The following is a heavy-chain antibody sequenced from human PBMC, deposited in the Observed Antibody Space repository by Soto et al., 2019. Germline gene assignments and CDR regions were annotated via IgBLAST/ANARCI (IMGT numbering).Heavy chain of an antibody. Sequence: QVQLVQSGAEVKKPGSSVKVSCKASGGTFSSYAISWVRQAPGQGLEWMGGIIPIFGTANYAQKFQGRVTITVDESTSTAYMELSSLRSEDTAVYYGASVGGYSGYDVYYYYGMDVWGQGTTVTVSS. J-gene: IGHJ6*02. CDR3: ASVGGYSGYDVYYYYGMDV. CDR2: IIPIFGTA. V-gene: IGHV1-69*01. D-gene: IGHD5-12*01. CDR1: GGTFSSYA.